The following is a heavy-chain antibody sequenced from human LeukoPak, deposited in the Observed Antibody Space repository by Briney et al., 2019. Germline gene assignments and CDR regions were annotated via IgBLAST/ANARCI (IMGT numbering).Heavy chain of an antibody. CDR1: GFTFSNAW. CDR2: IYGGGST. V-gene: IGHV3-66*04. CDR3: ARHEGITMIMN. Sequence: GGSLRLSCTASGFTFSNAWINWVRQAPGKGLEWVSVIYGGGSTYYADSVKGRFTISRDNSKNSLYLQMNSLRAEDTAVYYCARHEGITMIMNWGQGTLVTVSS. D-gene: IGHD3-22*01. J-gene: IGHJ4*02.